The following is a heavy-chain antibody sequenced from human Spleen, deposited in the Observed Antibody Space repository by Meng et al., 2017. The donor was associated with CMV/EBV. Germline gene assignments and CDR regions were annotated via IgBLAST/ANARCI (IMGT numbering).Heavy chain of an antibody. Sequence: CKSSGYSFHTYGIRWVRQAPGQGLEWLAWIGAYKGNTNYAQKFQDRVTLTIETSTSTAYMELRSLRLDDTAVYYCARQLIPATPLDFWGQGTLVTVSS. D-gene: IGHD2-15*01. J-gene: IGHJ4*02. CDR1: GYSFHTYG. V-gene: IGHV1-18*04. CDR3: ARQLIPATPLDF. CDR2: IGAYKGNT.